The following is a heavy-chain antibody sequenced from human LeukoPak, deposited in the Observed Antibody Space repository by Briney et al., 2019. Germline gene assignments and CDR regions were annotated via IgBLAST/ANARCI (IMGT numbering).Heavy chain of an antibody. V-gene: IGHV3-23*01. J-gene: IGHJ4*02. CDR2: ISGSGGST. CDR1: GFTFSSYG. D-gene: IGHD5-18*01. CDR3: ARAPRGYSYGLLIDY. Sequence: GGSLRLSCAASGFTFSSYGMSWVRQAPGKGLEWVSAISGSGGSTYYADSVKGRFTISRDNSKNTLYLQMNSLRAEDTAVYYCARAPRGYSYGLLIDYWGQGTLVTVSS.